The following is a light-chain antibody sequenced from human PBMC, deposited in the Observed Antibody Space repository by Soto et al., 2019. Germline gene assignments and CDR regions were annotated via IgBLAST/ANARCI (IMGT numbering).Light chain of an antibody. Sequence: DIQMTQSPSTLSASIGDRVTITCRASQSINGRLAWYQQKPGRPPKRLIYDVSFLESGVPSRFSGSGSGTDFNLTISSLRPDDFATFYCQQYKVYPYTFGQGTRLDIQ. V-gene: IGKV1-5*01. CDR2: DVS. J-gene: IGKJ2*01. CDR1: QSINGR. CDR3: QQYKVYPYT.